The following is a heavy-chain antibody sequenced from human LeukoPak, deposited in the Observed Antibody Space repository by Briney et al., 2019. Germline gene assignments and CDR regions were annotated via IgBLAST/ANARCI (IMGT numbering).Heavy chain of an antibody. J-gene: IGHJ5*02. CDR3: ARVLWFGELFLGWFDP. CDR1: GGSISSYY. D-gene: IGHD3-10*01. V-gene: IGHV4-59*01. CDR2: IYYSGST. Sequence: MPSETLSLTCTVSGGSISSYYWSWIRQPPGKGLEWIGYIYYSGSTNYNPSLKSRVTISVDTSKNQFSLKLSSVAAADTAVYYCARVLWFGELFLGWFDPWGQGTLVTVSS.